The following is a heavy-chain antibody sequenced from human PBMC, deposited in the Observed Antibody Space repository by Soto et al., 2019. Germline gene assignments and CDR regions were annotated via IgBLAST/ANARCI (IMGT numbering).Heavy chain of an antibody. CDR2: ISYDGGDK. CDR1: GFTFSSYA. J-gene: IGHJ4*02. V-gene: IGHV3-30-3*01. D-gene: IGHD1-1*01. Sequence: HPGGSLRLSCSACGFTFSSYAMHGVRQTPGKGLEWVAVISYDGGDKYYADSVKGRFTISRDNSKNTLYLQMNSLRAEDTSVYYCARDTGVKLERHGDGDYWGQGTLVTVSS. CDR3: ARDTGVKLERHGDGDY.